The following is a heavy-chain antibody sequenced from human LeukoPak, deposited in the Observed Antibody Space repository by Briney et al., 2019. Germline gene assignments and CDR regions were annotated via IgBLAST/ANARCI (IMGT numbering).Heavy chain of an antibody. CDR3: ARSKDIRMGSKRGIEMDY. J-gene: IGHJ4*02. CDR2: IYYSGST. CDR1: GGSISSYY. Sequence: SETLFLTCTVSGGSISSYYWSWIRQPPGKGLEWIGYIYYSGSTNYNASLKSRVTISVDTSKNQFSLKLSSVTAADTAVYYCARSKDIRMGSKRGIEMDYWGKGTLVTVSS. D-gene: IGHD5-24*01. V-gene: IGHV4-59*01.